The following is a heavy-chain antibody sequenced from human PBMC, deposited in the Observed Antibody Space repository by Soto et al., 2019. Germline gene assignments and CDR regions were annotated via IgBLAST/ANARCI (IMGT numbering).Heavy chain of an antibody. CDR2: IYYSGST. Sequence: QVQLQESGPGLVKPSETLSLTCTVSGGSVSSGSYYWSWIRQPPGRGLEWIGYIYYSGSTNYNPSLKSRVTISVDTSKNQFSLKLSSVTAADTAVYYCARERYSSGWHWDYWGQGTLVTVSS. V-gene: IGHV4-61*01. CDR1: GGSVSSGSYY. D-gene: IGHD6-19*01. J-gene: IGHJ4*02. CDR3: ARERYSSGWHWDY.